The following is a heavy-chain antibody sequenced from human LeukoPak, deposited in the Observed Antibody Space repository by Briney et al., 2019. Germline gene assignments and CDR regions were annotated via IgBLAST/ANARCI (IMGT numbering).Heavy chain of an antibody. D-gene: IGHD3-3*01. J-gene: IGHJ6*02. CDR2: INPNSGGT. CDR3: ARNTYYDFWSGSRNNGMDV. Sequence: GASVKVSCKASGYTFTGYYMHCVRQAPGQGLEWMAWINPNSGGTNYAQKFQGRVTMTRDTSISTAYMELSRLRSGDTAVYYCARNTYYDFWSGSRNNGMDVWGQGTTVTVSS. CDR1: GYTFTGYY. V-gene: IGHV1-2*02.